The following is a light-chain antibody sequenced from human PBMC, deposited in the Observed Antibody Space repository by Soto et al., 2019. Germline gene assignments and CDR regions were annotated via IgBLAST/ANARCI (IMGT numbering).Light chain of an antibody. Sequence: EIVLTQSPATLSLSPGERATLSCRASQSVSSYLAWYQQKPGQAPRLLIYDASNRATGIPARFSDSESGTDITLTISSLGPEDFAVYYCQQRSNWPPRITFGPGTKVDIK. J-gene: IGKJ3*01. CDR3: QQRSNWPPRIT. CDR2: DAS. V-gene: IGKV3-11*01. CDR1: QSVSSY.